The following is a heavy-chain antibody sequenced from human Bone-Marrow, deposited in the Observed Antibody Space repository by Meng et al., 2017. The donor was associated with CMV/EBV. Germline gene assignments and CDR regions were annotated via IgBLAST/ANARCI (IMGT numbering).Heavy chain of an antibody. D-gene: IGHD1-26*01. CDR2: IYWNDDK. CDR3: ARTWRTGVSYSDFDY. CDR1: GFSFSTSGVG. Sequence: SGPTLVKPTQTLTLTCTFSGFSFSTSGVGVGWIRQPPGKALEWLALIYWNDDKHYSPSLKSRLTITKDTSKDQVVLTMTNMDPVDSATYYCARTWRTGVSYSDFDYWGQGTLVTASS. J-gene: IGHJ4*02. V-gene: IGHV2-5*01.